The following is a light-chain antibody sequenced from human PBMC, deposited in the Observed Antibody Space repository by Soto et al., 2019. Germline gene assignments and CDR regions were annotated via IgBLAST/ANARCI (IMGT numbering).Light chain of an antibody. CDR2: DAS. Sequence: EIVLTQSPATLSLSPGERATLSCRASQSVSSYLAWYQQKPGQAPRLLIYDASNRATGIPARFSGSGSGTDFTLTISRVEPEDFAVYYCQQRSNWPFITFGQGTRLEIK. CDR1: QSVSSY. J-gene: IGKJ5*01. CDR3: QQRSNWPFIT. V-gene: IGKV3-11*01.